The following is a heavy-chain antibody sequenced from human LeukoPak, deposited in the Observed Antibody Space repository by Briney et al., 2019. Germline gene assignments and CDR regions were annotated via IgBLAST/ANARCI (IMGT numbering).Heavy chain of an antibody. CDR1: GFTFSSYS. J-gene: IGHJ4*02. V-gene: IGHV3-21*01. D-gene: IGHD5-12*01. Sequence: GGSLRLSCAASGFTFSSYSMNWVRQAPGKGLEWVSSISSSSSYIYYADSVKGRFTISRDNAKNSLYLQMNSLRAEDTAVYYCARIGYSGYKHDYWGQGTLVTVSS. CDR3: ARIGYSGYKHDY. CDR2: ISSSSSYI.